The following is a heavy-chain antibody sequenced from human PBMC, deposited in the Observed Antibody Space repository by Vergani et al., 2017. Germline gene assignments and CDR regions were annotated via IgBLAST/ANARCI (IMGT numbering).Heavy chain of an antibody. Sequence: QVQLQESGPGLVKPSETLSLTCTVSGGPISSYYWSWIRQPPGKGLDWIGYIYYSGSTNYNPSLKSRVTISVDTSKNQFSLKLSSVTAADTAVYYCAGKTSAYDILTGYYHTHPFDYWGQGTLVTVSS. J-gene: IGHJ4*02. V-gene: IGHV4-59*01. CDR2: IYYSGST. D-gene: IGHD3-9*01. CDR3: AGKTSAYDILTGYYHTHPFDY. CDR1: GGPISSYY.